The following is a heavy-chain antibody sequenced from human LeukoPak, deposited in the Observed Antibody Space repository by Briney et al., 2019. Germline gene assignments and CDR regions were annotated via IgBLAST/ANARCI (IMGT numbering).Heavy chain of an antibody. V-gene: IGHV3-30*02. CDR3: AKGPAMIDS. CDR2: IGYDGSNK. J-gene: IGHJ4*02. D-gene: IGHD3-22*01. Sequence: GGSLRLSCAASGFTFSSYGMHWVRQAPGKGLDGVAFIGYDGSNKYYADSVKGRFTISRDNSKNTLYLQMNSLRAEDTAVYYCAKGPAMIDSWGQGTLVTVSS. CDR1: GFTFSSYG.